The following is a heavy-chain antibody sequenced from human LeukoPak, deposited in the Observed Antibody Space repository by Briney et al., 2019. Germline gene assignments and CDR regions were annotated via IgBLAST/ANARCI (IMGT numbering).Heavy chain of an antibody. J-gene: IGHJ4*02. CDR3: ASHSSGWYYFDY. CDR2: IYYSGST. CDR1: GGSISISSYY. V-gene: IGHV4-39*01. D-gene: IGHD6-19*01. Sequence: SETLSLTCTVSGGSISISSYYWGWVRQPPGKGLEWIGSIYYSGSTYYNPSLKSRVTISVDTSKNQFSLKLSSVTAADTAVYYCASHSSGWYYFDYWGQGTLVTVSS.